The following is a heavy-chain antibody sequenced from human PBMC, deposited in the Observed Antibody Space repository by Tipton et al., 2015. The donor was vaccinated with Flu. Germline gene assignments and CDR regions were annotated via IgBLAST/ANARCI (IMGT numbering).Heavy chain of an antibody. V-gene: IGHV4-38-2*02. D-gene: IGHD6-13*01. CDR2: IYHSGTT. J-gene: IGHJ4*02. Sequence: TLSLTCAVSGYSISSGYYWGWIRQPPGKGLEWIGSIYHSGTTYYNPSLKSRVTISVDTSKNQFSLKLTSVTAADTAVYYRARDRWEYSRGFDSWGQGTLVTVSP. CDR1: GYSISSGYY. CDR3: ARDRWEYSRGFDS.